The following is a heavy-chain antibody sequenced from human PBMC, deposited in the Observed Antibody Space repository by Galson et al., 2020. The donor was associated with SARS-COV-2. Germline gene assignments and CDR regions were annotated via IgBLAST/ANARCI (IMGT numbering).Heavy chain of an antibody. CDR3: ARDDYDYVWGSYSTDY. J-gene: IGHJ4*02. Sequence: GGSLRLSCAASGFTLSSYAMHWVRQAPGKGLEWVAVISYDGSNKYYADSVKGRFTISRDNSKNTLYLQMNSLRAEDTAVYYCARDDYDYVWGSYSTDYWGQGTLVTVSS. V-gene: IGHV3-30*01. CDR2: ISYDGSNK. CDR1: GFTLSSYA. D-gene: IGHD3-16*01.